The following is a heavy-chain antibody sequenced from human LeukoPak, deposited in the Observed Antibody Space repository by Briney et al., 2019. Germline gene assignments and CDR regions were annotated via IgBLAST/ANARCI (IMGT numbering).Heavy chain of an antibody. CDR2: ISGDGGST. CDR3: AKDRPGGQWLVFDY. Sequence: PGGSLRLSCAASGFTFDDYAMHWVRQAPGKGLEWVSLISGDGGSTYYADSVNGRVTISRDNSKNSLYLQMNSLRTEDTALYYCAKDRPGGQWLVFDYWGQGTLVTVSS. V-gene: IGHV3-43*02. J-gene: IGHJ4*02. D-gene: IGHD6-19*01. CDR1: GFTFDDYA.